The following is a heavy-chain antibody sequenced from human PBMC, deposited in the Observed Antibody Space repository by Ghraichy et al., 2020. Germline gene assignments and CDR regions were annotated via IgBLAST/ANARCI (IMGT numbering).Heavy chain of an antibody. J-gene: IGHJ4*02. D-gene: IGHD2-15*01. CDR2: INSNSGDT. Sequence: ASVKVSCKASGYSFTGYYMHWVRQAPGQGLEWMGWINSNSGDTNYAQKFQGRVTMTRDTSISTAHMELSRLRYDDTAVYYCAREYCRGTSCSSYFDYWGQGTLVPVSS. CDR1: GYSFTGYY. V-gene: IGHV1-2*02. CDR3: AREYCRGTSCSSYFDY.